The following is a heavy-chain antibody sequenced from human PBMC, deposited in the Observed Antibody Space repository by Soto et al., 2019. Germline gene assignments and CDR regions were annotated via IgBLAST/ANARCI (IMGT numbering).Heavy chain of an antibody. CDR1: GFNFNAYS. D-gene: IGHD7-27*01. CDR3: ARDPGYWGNPPSFDS. CDR2: ISTSTDIT. Sequence: DVQLVESGGGLVQPGGSLRLSCAASGFNFNAYSMNWVRQAPGKGLEWVSYISTSTDITYYAASVKGRFIVSRDSAENSMYFQMTSLRAEDTAISYRARDPGYWGNPPSFDSWGQGTLVTVSS. V-gene: IGHV3-48*01. J-gene: IGHJ4*02.